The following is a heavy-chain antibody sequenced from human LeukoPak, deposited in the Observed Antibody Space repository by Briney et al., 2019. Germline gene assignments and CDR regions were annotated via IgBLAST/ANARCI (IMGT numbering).Heavy chain of an antibody. J-gene: IGHJ4*02. CDR3: ASSYSSSWGFDY. Sequence: SETLSLTCTVSGGSISSYYWSWIRQPPGKGLEWIGYIYYSGSTNYNPSLKSRVTISVDTSKNQFSLKLSSVTAADTAVYYCASSYSSSWGFDYWGQGTLVTVSS. D-gene: IGHD6-13*01. CDR2: IYYSGST. V-gene: IGHV4-59*12. CDR1: GGSISSYY.